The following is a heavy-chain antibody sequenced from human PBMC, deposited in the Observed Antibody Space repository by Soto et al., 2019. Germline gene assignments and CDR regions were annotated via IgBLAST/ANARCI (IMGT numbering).Heavy chain of an antibody. Sequence: GGSLRLSCAASGFTFSSYSMYWVRQAPAKGLEWVSYISTGSSTIYYADSVKGRFTVSRDDAKNSLYLEMNSLRVEDTAVYYCARDMSGDYYYYMDVWGRGTTVTVSS. CDR3: ARDMSGDYYYYMDV. CDR1: GFTFSSYS. D-gene: IGHD3-10*02. V-gene: IGHV3-48*01. J-gene: IGHJ6*03. CDR2: ISTGSSTI.